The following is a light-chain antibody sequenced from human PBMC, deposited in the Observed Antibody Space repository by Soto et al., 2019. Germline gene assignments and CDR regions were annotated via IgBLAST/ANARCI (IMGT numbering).Light chain of an antibody. CDR2: RNE. V-gene: IGLV1-47*01. Sequence: QSVLTQSPSASGTPGQRVTISCSGSSSNIGTYYVYWYQHLPGTAPKLLISRNEHRPPGVPDRVSGSKSGTSASLAISGLRSENEADYYCVTCDDSLSAGVFGGGTKVTVL. CDR1: SSNIGTYY. J-gene: IGLJ3*02. CDR3: VTCDDSLSAGV.